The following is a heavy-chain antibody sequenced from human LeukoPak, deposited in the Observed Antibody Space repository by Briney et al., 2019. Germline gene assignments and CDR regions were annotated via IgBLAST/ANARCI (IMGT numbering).Heavy chain of an antibody. V-gene: IGHV3-30*18. Sequence: GGSLRLSCAASGFTFSSYCMHWVRQAPGKGLEWVAVISYDVGKKYYADSVKGRFTISRDNSKNTLYLQMNSLRAEDTAVYYCAKDDYYDTSGYRDWGQGTLVTVSS. J-gene: IGHJ4*02. D-gene: IGHD3-22*01. CDR3: AKDDYYDTSGYRD. CDR2: ISYDVGKK. CDR1: GFTFSSYC.